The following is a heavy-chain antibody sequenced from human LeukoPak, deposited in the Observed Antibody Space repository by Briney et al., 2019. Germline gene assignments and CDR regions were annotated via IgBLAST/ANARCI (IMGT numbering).Heavy chain of an antibody. Sequence: ASVKVSCKASGGTFSSYAISWVRQAPGQGLEWMGRIIPIFGIANYAQKFQGRVTTTADKSTSTAYMELSSLRSEDTAVYYCAAGSDTMAGFDYWGQGTLVTVSS. J-gene: IGHJ4*02. CDR3: AAGSDTMAGFDY. D-gene: IGHD3-10*01. CDR2: IIPIFGIA. V-gene: IGHV1-69*04. CDR1: GGTFSSYA.